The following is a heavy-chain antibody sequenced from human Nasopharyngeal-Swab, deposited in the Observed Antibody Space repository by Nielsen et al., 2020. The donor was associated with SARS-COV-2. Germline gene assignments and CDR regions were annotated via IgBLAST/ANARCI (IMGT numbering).Heavy chain of an antibody. V-gene: IGHV1-69*13. CDR3: ARMHCGGVFSSLFSPSFDL. CDR1: GGTYSIYA. CDR2: IIPIFGTS. D-gene: IGHD2-21*01. J-gene: IGHJ3*01. Sequence: SVKVSCKASGGTYSIYAISWVRQAPGHGPEWMGGIIPIFGTSNYAQKFQGRVTITADEFTSTAYMELSSLRSVDTAVYYCARMHCGGVFSSLFSPSFDLWGQLPLLTVSS.